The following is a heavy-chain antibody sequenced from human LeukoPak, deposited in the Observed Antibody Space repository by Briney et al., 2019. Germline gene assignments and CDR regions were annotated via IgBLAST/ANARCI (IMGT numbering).Heavy chain of an antibody. CDR3: ARGPRNDP. CDR1: GYPFTTWE. V-gene: IGHV1-8*01. D-gene: IGHD1-14*01. J-gene: IGHJ5*02. CDR2: VHPNSGNT. Sequence: ALAKVSCKTSGYPFTTWEINWVRQAAGQGLEWMGWVHPNSGNTAYAQKFQGRVTMTRDTSISTAYMELSGLRFDDTAVYFCARGPRNDPWGQGTLVTVSS.